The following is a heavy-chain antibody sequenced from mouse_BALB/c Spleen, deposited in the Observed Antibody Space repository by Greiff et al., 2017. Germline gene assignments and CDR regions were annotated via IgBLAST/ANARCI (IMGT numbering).Heavy chain of an antibody. CDR2: IYPGNVNT. CDR1: GYTFTSYY. Sequence: QVQLQQSGPELVKPGASVRISCKASGYTFTSYYIHWVKQRPGQGLEWIGWIYPGNVNTKYNEKFKGKATLTADKSSSTAYMQLSSLTSEDSAVYFCARDGYDEYDPPFDYWGQGTTLTVSS. J-gene: IGHJ2*01. V-gene: IGHV1S56*01. CDR3: ARDGYDEYDPPFDY. D-gene: IGHD2-4*01.